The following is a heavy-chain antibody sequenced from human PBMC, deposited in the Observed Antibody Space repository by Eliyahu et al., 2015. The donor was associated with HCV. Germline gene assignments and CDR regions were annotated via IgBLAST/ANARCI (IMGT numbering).Heavy chain of an antibody. Sequence: EVQLVESGGGLVQPGGSLRLSCAASGFTFSDHYMDWVRQAPGKGLEWVGRTRNKANSYTTEYAASVKGRFTISRDDSKNSLYLQMNSLKTEDTAVYYCARVRDGGNSDAFDIWGQGTMVTVSS. CDR2: TRNKANSYTT. CDR3: ARVRDGGNSDAFDI. V-gene: IGHV3-72*01. J-gene: IGHJ3*02. D-gene: IGHD4-23*01. CDR1: GFTFSDHY.